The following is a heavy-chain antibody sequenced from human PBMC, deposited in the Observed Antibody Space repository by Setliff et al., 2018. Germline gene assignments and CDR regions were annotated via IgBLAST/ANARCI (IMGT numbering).Heavy chain of an antibody. J-gene: IGHJ6*03. CDR3: ARMSGFLYMDV. D-gene: IGHD3-3*01. CDR1: DDSISGRHYY. Sequence: KASETLSLTCTVSDDSISGRHYYWSWIRQPAGKGLEWLGQIYTSWSTNYNPSLKGRATLSIDASKKQFSLKLTSVTAADTAVYYCARMSGFLYMDVWGKGTTVTVSS. CDR2: IYTSWST. V-gene: IGHV4-61*09.